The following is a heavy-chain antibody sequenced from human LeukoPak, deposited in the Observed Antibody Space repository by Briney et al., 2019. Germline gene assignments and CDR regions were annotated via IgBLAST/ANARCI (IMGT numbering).Heavy chain of an antibody. CDR3: ARVPYCSGGSCYYNYFDY. D-gene: IGHD2-15*01. V-gene: IGHV4-61*02. J-gene: IGHJ4*02. CDR1: GGSISSGSYY. CDR2: IYTSGST. Sequence: SETLSLTCTVSGGSISSGSYYWSWIRQPAGKGLEWIGRIYTSGSTNYNPSLKSRVTISVDTSKNQFSLKLSSVTAADTAVYYCARVPYCSGGSCYYNYFDYWGQGTLVTVSS.